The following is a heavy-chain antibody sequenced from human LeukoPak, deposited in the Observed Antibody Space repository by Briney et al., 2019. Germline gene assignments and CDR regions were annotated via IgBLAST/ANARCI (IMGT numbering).Heavy chain of an antibody. CDR2: IYYSGST. CDR1: GGSVSSGSYY. CDR3: AREGYSYGPLDY. D-gene: IGHD5-18*01. J-gene: IGHJ4*02. Sequence: PSETLSLTCTVSGGSVSSGSYYWSWIRQPPGKGLEWIGYIYYSGSTNYNPSLKSRVTISVDTSKNQFPLKLSSVTAADTAVYYCAREGYSYGPLDYWGQGTLVTVSS. V-gene: IGHV4-61*01.